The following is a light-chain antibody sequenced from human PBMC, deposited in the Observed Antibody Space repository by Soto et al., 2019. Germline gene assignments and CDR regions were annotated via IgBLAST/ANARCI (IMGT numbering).Light chain of an antibody. Sequence: EIVLTQSPGTLSLSPGERATLSCRASQSVSSSYLAWYQQKPGQAPRLLIYGASSRATGIPDRFSGSGSGTDFTLTISRLEPEDFAVYYGQQYGITFGQGTRLEIK. CDR2: GAS. V-gene: IGKV3-20*01. J-gene: IGKJ5*01. CDR1: QSVSSSY. CDR3: QQYGIT.